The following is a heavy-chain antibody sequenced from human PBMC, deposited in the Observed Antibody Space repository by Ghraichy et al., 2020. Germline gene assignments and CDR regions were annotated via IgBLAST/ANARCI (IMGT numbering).Heavy chain of an antibody. CDR3: ALDSSGWYGGPYSLDY. D-gene: IGHD6-19*01. J-gene: IGHJ4*02. CDR1: GFTFSSYA. V-gene: IGHV3-23*01. CDR2: ISGSGGST. Sequence: GGSLRLSCAASGFTFSSYAMSWVRQAPGKGLEWVSAISGSGGSTYYADSVKGRFTISRDNSKNTLYLQMNSLRAEDTAVYYCALDSSGWYGGPYSLDYWGQGTLVTVSS.